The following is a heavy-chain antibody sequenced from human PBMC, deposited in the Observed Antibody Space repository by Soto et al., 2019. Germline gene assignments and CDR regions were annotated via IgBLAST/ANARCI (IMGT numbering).Heavy chain of an antibody. CDR1: GFTFSNYA. CDR2: IWYDGRNQ. D-gene: IGHD3-22*01. CDR3: ARVNHPIYYDTSGLDAFDI. V-gene: IGHV3-33*01. J-gene: IGHJ3*02. Sequence: GGSLRLSCAASGFTFSNYAIHWVRRAPGKGLEWVAVIWYDGRNQYYADSVKGRFTISRDNSKTSVYLQMNSLRVDDTAVYYCARVNHPIYYDTSGLDAFDIWGHGTMVTVSS.